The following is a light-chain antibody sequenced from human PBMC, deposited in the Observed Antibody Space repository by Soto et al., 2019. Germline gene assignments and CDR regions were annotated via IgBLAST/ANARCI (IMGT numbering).Light chain of an antibody. CDR1: QSITSW. J-gene: IGKJ1*01. CDR2: DAS. CDR3: QQYNSYPGT. Sequence: DIQLTQSPSTLSASVGDRVTITCRASQSITSWLAWYQQKPGKAPKLLIYDASNLETGVPSRFSGSASGTEFTLTISSLQPDDSATYYCQQYNSYPGTFGQGTKVE. V-gene: IGKV1-5*01.